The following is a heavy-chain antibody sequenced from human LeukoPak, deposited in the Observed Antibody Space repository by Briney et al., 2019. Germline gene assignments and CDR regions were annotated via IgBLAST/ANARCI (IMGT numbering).Heavy chain of an antibody. V-gene: IGHV3-53*01. D-gene: IGHD3-10*01. CDR2: IYSDNT. CDR1: GFTVSSNY. Sequence: GGSLRLSCAASGFTVSSNYMSWVRQAPGRGLEWVSFIYSDNTHYSDSVKGRFTISRDNSKNTLYLQMNSLRAEDAAVYYCAREASTLLWFGETGGDYFDYWGQGTLVTVSS. J-gene: IGHJ4*02. CDR3: AREASTLLWFGETGGDYFDY.